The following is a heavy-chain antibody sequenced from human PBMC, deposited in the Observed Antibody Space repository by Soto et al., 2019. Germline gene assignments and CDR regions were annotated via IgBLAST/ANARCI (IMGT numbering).Heavy chain of an antibody. CDR2: TYYRSKWYN. J-gene: IGHJ6*02. CDR3: ARDGKWLRLGYYYYGMDV. V-gene: IGHV6-1*01. D-gene: IGHD5-12*01. CDR1: GDSVSSNSAA. Sequence: LSLTCAISGDSVSSNSAAWNWIRQSPSRGLEWLGRTYYRSKWYNDYAVSVKSRITINPDTSKNQFSLQLNSVTPEDTAVYYCARDGKWLRLGYYYYGMDVWGQGTTVTVSS.